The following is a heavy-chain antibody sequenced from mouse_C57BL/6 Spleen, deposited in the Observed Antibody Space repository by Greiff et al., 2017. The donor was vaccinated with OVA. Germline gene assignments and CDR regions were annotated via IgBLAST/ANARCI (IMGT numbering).Heavy chain of an antibody. J-gene: IGHJ3*01. CDR1: GYTFTDYE. CDR3: TRADGYYERFAY. V-gene: IGHV1-15*01. D-gene: IGHD2-3*01. Sequence: QVQLQQSGAELVRPGASVTLSCKASGYTFTDYEMHWVKQTPVHGLEWIGAIDPETGGTAYNQKFKGKAILTADKSSSTAYMELRSLTSEDSAVYYWTRADGYYERFAYWGQGTLVTVSA. CDR2: IDPETGGT.